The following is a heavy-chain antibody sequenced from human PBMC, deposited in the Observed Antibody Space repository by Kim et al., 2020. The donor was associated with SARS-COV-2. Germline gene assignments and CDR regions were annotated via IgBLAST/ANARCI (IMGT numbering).Heavy chain of an antibody. Sequence: GGSLRLSCAASGFTFSDYYMSWIRQAPGKGLEWVLYISSSSSYTNYADSVKGRFTISRDNAKNSLYLQMNSLRAEDTAVYYCARENYYGSGSYPSVTSPGGGWFDPWGQGTLVTVSS. J-gene: IGHJ5*02. CDR1: GFTFSDYY. V-gene: IGHV3-11*06. D-gene: IGHD3-10*01. CDR2: ISSSSSYT. CDR3: ARENYYGSGSYPSVTSPGGGWFDP.